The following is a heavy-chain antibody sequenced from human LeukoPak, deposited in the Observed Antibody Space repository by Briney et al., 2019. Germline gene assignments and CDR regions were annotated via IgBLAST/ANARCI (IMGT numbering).Heavy chain of an antibody. J-gene: IGHJ6*04. CDR1: GFTFSSYS. CDR2: IWYDGSNK. CDR3: AGGYYGMDV. Sequence: GSSLRLSCAASGFTFSSYSMHWVRQAPGKGLEWVAVIWYDGSNKYYADSVKGRFTISRDNSKNTLYLQMNSLRAEDTAVYYCAGGYYGMDVWGKGTTVTVSS. V-gene: IGHV3-33*01.